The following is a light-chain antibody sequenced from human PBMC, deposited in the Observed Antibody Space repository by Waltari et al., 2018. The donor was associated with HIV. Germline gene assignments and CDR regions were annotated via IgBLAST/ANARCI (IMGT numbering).Light chain of an antibody. CDR3: NSRDSSGHWF. V-gene: IGLV3-19*01. CDR2: GEN. CDR1: SVRSYY. Sequence: SSELAQDPAVSVALGQTVRITCQGDSVRSYYASWYQQKPGQAPLLVDYGENNRPSGIPDRFSGSSSGNTASLTIAGAQAEDEADYYCNSRDSSGHWFFGGGTKVTVL. J-gene: IGLJ3*02.